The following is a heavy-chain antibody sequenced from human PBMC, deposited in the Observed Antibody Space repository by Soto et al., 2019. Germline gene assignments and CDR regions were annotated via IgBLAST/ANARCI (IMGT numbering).Heavy chain of an antibody. Sequence: SETLSLTCAVYGGSFSGYYWSWIRQPPGKGLEWIGEINHSGSTNYNPYLKSRVTISVDTSKNQFSLKLRSVTAADTAVYYCARGSRGIAEAVMLGATSMENYFDYWGQGTLVTGS. CDR2: INHSGST. V-gene: IGHV4-34*01. CDR1: GGSFSGYY. D-gene: IGHD6-13*01. J-gene: IGHJ4*02. CDR3: ARGSRGIAEAVMLGATSMENYFDY.